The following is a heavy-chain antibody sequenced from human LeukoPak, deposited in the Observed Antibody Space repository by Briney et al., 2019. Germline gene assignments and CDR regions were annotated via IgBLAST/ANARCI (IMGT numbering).Heavy chain of an antibody. J-gene: IGHJ3*02. CDR2: FDPEDGET. D-gene: IGHD3-10*01. Sequence: ASVKVSCKVSGYTLTELSMHWVRQAPGKGLEWMGGFDPEDGETIYAQKFQGRVTMTEDTPTDTAYMELSSLRSEDTAVYYCATIYGLWFGEGDAFDIWGQGTMVTVSS. V-gene: IGHV1-24*01. CDR1: GYTLTELS. CDR3: ATIYGLWFGEGDAFDI.